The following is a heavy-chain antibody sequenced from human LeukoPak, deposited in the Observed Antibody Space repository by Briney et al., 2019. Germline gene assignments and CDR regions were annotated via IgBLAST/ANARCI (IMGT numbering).Heavy chain of an antibody. Sequence: GGSLRLSCAASGFTFSSHTMNWVRQAPGKGLEWVSSISSSTSYIYNADSVKGRFTISRDNAKNSLYLQINSLRAEDTAVYYYARAHLTGLFFDSWGQGSLVTVSS. CDR1: GFTFSSHT. D-gene: IGHD3-9*01. V-gene: IGHV3-21*01. J-gene: IGHJ4*02. CDR2: ISSSTSYI. CDR3: ARAHLTGLFFDS.